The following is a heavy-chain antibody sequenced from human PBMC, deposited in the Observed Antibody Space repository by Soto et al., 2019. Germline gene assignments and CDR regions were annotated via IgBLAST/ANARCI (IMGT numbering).Heavy chain of an antibody. V-gene: IGHV4-30-2*01. CDR3: ARAGTGYCISAFDI. Sequence: QLQLQESGSGLVQPSQTLSLTCAVSGGSISSGGYSWSWIRQPTGKGLEWIGYIYHSGSTYYNPSFKSLVNISVDRSKNQFSLKLSSVTAADTDVYYCARAGTGYCISAFDIWGQGTLVTVSS. D-gene: IGHD2-2*01. CDR1: GGSISSGGYS. J-gene: IGHJ3*02. CDR2: IYHSGST.